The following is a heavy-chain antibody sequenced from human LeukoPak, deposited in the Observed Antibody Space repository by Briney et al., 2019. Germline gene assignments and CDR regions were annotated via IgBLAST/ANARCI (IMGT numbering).Heavy chain of an antibody. CDR3: ARVSGSYFPFSLFDY. CDR2: ISSSGSTI. CDR1: GFTFSDYY. D-gene: IGHD1-26*01. Sequence: GGSLRLSCAASGFTFSDYYMSWIRQAPGEGLEWVSYISSSGSTIYYADSVKGRFTISRDNAKNSLYLQMNSLRAEDTAVYYCARVSGSYFPFSLFDYWGQGTLVTVSS. J-gene: IGHJ4*02. V-gene: IGHV3-11*01.